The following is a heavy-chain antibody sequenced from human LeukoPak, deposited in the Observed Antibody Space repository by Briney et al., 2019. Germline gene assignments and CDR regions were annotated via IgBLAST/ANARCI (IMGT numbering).Heavy chain of an antibody. CDR2: IKQDGTEK. V-gene: IGHV3-7*01. CDR3: AREGEGWELPTYYYGMDV. D-gene: IGHD1-26*01. Sequence: GGSLRLTCAASGFTFSSYWMNWVRQAPGKGLEWVANIKQDGTEKYYVDSVKGRFTISRDNAKNSLYLQMNSLRAEDTAVYYCAREGEGWELPTYYYGMDVWGQGTTVTVSS. J-gene: IGHJ6*02. CDR1: GFTFSSYW.